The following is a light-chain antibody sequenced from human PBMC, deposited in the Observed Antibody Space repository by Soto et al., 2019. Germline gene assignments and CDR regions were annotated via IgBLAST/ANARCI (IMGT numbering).Light chain of an antibody. Sequence: DIQMTQSPSSLSASVGDRVTITCRASQGISNYLAWYQQKPGKVPKLLIYAEATLQAGVPSRFSGSGSGADFTLTISRLQPEDVATYYCQECDSAPLTFGGGTKVEIK. CDR2: AEA. J-gene: IGKJ4*01. CDR1: QGISNY. V-gene: IGKV1-27*01. CDR3: QECDSAPLT.